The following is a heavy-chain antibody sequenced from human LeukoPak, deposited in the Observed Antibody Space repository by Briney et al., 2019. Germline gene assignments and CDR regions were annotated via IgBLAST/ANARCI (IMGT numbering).Heavy chain of an antibody. J-gene: IGHJ4*01. V-gene: IGHV3-23*01. D-gene: IGHD3-3*01. CDR1: GFNFINFP. CDR3: AGWNRVANIEFLD. Sequence: GGSLRLSCAASGFNFINFPMTWFRQAPGKGLEWVSFIGANGDTNYAESAKDRFTIPRDNSKRTLFLEMHSLRVEDTAVYYCAGWNRVANIEFLDWGPRTLVVVAS. CDR2: IGANGDT.